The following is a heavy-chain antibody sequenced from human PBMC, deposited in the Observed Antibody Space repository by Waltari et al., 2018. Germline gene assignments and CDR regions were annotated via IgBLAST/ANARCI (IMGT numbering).Heavy chain of an antibody. CDR3: TRDLYGSGGDWFDP. Sequence: EVRLAESGGGLVKPGGSLRLSCTASGFAFSDYDMNWVHQAPGTGLDWVSSIGGTHSNIFYADSVKGRFTVSRDNAKNSLYLQMDNLRAEDSGLYFCTRDLYGSGGDWFDPWGQGTLVTVSS. CDR1: GFAFSDYD. V-gene: IGHV3-21*03. CDR2: IGGTHSNI. D-gene: IGHD3-10*01. J-gene: IGHJ5*02.